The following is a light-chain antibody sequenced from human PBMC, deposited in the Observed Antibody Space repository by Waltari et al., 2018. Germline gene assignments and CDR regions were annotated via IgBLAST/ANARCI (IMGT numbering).Light chain of an antibody. CDR2: AAS. CDR3: HQTNRNPRT. CDR1: QNINRY. Sequence: DIQITQSPSSLSASIGDRVTVTCRASQNINRYLNWYQQKPGKAPKLRIYAASTLESGVPSRFSGSGSGTEFTLTISSLQPEDFATYYCHQTNRNPRTFGQGTKVEIK. V-gene: IGKV1-39*01. J-gene: IGKJ1*01.